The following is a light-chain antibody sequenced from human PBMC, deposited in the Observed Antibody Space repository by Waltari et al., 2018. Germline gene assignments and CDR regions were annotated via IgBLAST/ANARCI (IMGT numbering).Light chain of an antibody. CDR3: MQALLTPRT. Sequence: TQSPLSLPVTPGEPASISCRSSQSLLHSNGYTYLEWYVQKPGQSPQLLIYSVSNRASGVPDRFSGSGSGTDFTLKISRVEDEDVGVYYCMQALLTPRTFGQGTKVEIK. J-gene: IGKJ1*01. CDR1: QSLLHSNGYTY. V-gene: IGKV2-28*01. CDR2: SVS.